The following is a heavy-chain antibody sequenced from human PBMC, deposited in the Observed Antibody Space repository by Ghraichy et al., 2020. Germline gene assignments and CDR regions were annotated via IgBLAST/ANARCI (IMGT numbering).Heavy chain of an antibody. Sequence: SETLSLTCTVSGGSISSSSYYWGWIRQSPGKGLEWIGSIYYSGSTYHNPSLKSRVTISVDTSKNQFSLKLSSVTAADTAVYYCARHTYVAKARMFYYYNAMDVWGQGTTVTVSS. CDR1: GGSISSSSYY. CDR3: ARHTYVAKARMFYYYNAMDV. CDR2: IYYSGST. D-gene: IGHD1-14*01. V-gene: IGHV4-39*01. J-gene: IGHJ6*02.